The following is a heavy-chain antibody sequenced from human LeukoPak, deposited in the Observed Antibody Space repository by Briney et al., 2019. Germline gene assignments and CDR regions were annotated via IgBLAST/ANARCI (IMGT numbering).Heavy chain of an antibody. Sequence: GGSLRLSCAVSGFTVSSNYMNWVRQVPGKGLEWVSSIDYDSSHIYYAASVRGRFTISRDNARNSVYLQMNSLRVEDTAVYYCARDPLRYLRVGHYDYWGQGTLVAVSS. CDR2: IDYDSSHI. V-gene: IGHV3-21*01. CDR3: ARDPLRYLRVGHYDY. D-gene: IGHD3-9*01. CDR1: GFTVSSNY. J-gene: IGHJ4*02.